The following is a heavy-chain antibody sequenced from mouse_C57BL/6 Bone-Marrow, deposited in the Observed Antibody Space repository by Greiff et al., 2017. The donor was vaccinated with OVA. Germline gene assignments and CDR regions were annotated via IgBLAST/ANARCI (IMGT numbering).Heavy chain of an antibody. CDR1: GFNIKNTY. Sequence: EVKLQESVAELVRPGASVKLSCTASGFNIKNTYMHWVKQRPEQGLEWIGRIDPANGNTKYAPKFQGKATITADTSSNTAYLQLSSLTSEDTAIYYCASYHSNSRNAMDYWGQGTSVTVSS. CDR2: IDPANGNT. CDR3: ASYHSNSRNAMDY. J-gene: IGHJ4*01. V-gene: IGHV14-3*01. D-gene: IGHD2-5*01.